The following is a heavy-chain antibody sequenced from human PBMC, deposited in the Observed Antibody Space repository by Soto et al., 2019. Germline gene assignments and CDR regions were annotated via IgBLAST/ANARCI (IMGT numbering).Heavy chain of an antibody. Sequence: SETLSLTCTVSGGSISSGGYYWSWIRQHPGKGLEWIGYIYYSGSTYYNPSLKSRVTISVDTSKNQFSLKLSSVTAADTAVYYCARGPAEVGATHYYYYYGMDVWGQGTTVTISS. D-gene: IGHD1-26*01. CDR3: ARGPAEVGATHYYYYYGMDV. CDR1: GGSISSGGYY. J-gene: IGHJ6*02. CDR2: IYYSGST. V-gene: IGHV4-31*03.